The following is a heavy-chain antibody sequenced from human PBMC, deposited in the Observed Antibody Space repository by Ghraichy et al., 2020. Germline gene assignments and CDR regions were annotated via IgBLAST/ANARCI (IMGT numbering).Heavy chain of an antibody. Sequence: GGSLRLSCAGSGFTFSNFAMDWVRQAPGKGLQWVSAISGSGDDTFYADSVKGRFTISRDNSKNRLYLQMNNLRGDDTAVYYCAKDPTVLRFSAWFPPRDNGAYLYVLDVWGQGTTVTVSS. CDR3: AKDPTVLRFSAWFPPRDNGAYLYVLDV. CDR2: ISGSGDDT. V-gene: IGHV3-23*01. D-gene: IGHD3-3*01. J-gene: IGHJ6*02. CDR1: GFTFSNFA.